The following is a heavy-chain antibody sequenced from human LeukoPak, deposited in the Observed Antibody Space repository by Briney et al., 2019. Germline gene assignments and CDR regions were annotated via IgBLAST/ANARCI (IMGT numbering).Heavy chain of an antibody. J-gene: IGHJ6*02. CDR3: ARDRHGMAV. CDR2: IGVAGDT. CDR1: GFTLSSYD. Sequence: PGGSLRLSCAASGFTLSSYDMHWVRQVTGKGQEWVSAIGVAGDTYYPGSVKGRFIITRENAKNSLYLQMNSLRVEDTAVYYCARDRHGMAVWGQGTTVVVSS. V-gene: IGHV3-13*01.